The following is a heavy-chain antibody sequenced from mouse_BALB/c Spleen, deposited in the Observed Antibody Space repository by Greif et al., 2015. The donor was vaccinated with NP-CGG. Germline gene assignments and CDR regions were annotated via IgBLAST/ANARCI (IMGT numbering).Heavy chain of an antibody. CDR3: ARGDYGYDVFDY. D-gene: IGHD2-2*01. V-gene: IGHV14-3*02. CDR1: GFNIKDTY. J-gene: IGHJ2*01. Sequence: EVKLMESGAELVKPGASVKLSCTASGFNIKDTYMHWVKQRPEQGLEWIGRIDPANGNTKYDPKFQGKATITADTSSNTAYLQLSSLTSEDTAVCYCARGDYGYDVFDYWGQGTTLTVSS. CDR2: IDPANGNT.